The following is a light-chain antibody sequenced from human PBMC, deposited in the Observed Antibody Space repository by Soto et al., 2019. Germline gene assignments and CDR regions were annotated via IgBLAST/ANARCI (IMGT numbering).Light chain of an antibody. CDR2: SND. J-gene: IGLJ1*01. CDR3: EAWDESLKGVYV. Sequence: QAVVTQPPSASGTPGQRVTISCSGSRSNIGSNNVYWYQQLPGTAPKLLIYSNDKRPSGVPDRFSGSKSGTSASLAITGLQSEVGVDYYCEAWDESLKGVYVFGPGPNPTV. V-gene: IGLV1-44*01. CDR1: RSNIGSNN.